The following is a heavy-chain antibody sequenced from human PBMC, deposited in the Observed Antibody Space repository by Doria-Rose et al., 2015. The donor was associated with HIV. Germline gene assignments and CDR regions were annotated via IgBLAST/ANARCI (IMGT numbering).Heavy chain of an antibody. CDR1: GVSLSSPGMG. J-gene: IGHJ4*02. CDR3: ARIKSSRWYHKYYFDF. Sequence: QVTLKESGPVLVKPTETLTLTCTVSGVSLSSPGMGVSWIRQPPGEALEWLANIFSDDERSYKTSLKSRLTIYTGTSKSQVVLTMTDMDPVDTATYYCARIKSSRWYHKYYFDFWGQGTLVIVSA. CDR2: IFSDDER. V-gene: IGHV2-26*01. D-gene: IGHD6-13*01.